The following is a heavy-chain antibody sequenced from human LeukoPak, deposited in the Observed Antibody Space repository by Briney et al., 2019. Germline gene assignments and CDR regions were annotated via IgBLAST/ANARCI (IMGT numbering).Heavy chain of an antibody. CDR1: GFTFSSSA. J-gene: IGHJ4*02. CDR2: ISGSGAKT. CDR3: AKDKVGWYDSSGYSLFDY. Sequence: PGGSLRLSCAASGFTFSSSAMSWVRQAPGKGLEWVSYISGSGAKTHYADSVKGRFTISRDNSKNTLLLQMNSLRAEDTAVYYCAKDKVGWYDSSGYSLFDYWGQGTLVTISS. V-gene: IGHV3-23*01. D-gene: IGHD3-22*01.